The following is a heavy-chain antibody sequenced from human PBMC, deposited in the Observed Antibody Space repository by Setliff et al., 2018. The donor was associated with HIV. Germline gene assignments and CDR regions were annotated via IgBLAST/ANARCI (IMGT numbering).Heavy chain of an antibody. V-gene: IGHV4-34*01. CDR3: ARGRGSLPVLYYYMDV. CDR2: INHSGST. J-gene: IGHJ6*03. Sequence: PSETLSLTCAVYGGSFSGYYWSWIRQPPGKGLEWIGEINHSGSTNYNPSLKSRVTISVDTSKNQFSLKLTSVTAADTAVYYCARGRGSLPVLYYYMDVWGKGATGTVSS. CDR1: GGSFSGYY. D-gene: IGHD1-26*01.